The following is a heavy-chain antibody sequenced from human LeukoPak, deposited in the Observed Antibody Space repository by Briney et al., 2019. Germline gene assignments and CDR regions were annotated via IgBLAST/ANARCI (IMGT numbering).Heavy chain of an antibody. CDR3: AKDTTTVTGHAFDI. Sequence: GGSLRLSRAASGFTFSSYGMHWVRQAPGKGLEWVSFIRYDGSNKYYADSVKGRFTISRDNSKNTLYLQMNRLRAEDAAVYYCAKDTTTVTGHAFDIWGQGTMVTVSS. CDR2: IRYDGSNK. V-gene: IGHV3-30*02. D-gene: IGHD4-17*01. J-gene: IGHJ3*02. CDR1: GFTFSSYG.